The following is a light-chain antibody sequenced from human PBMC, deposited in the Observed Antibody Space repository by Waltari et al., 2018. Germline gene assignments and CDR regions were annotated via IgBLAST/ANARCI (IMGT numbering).Light chain of an antibody. V-gene: IGLV3-1*01. CDR2: EDV. CDR1: KLEEKY. J-gene: IGLJ2*01. CDR3: QSWERSTMV. Sequence: SYELTQPPSVSVSPGQTVSITCSGAKLEEKYACWYRQTPGQSPRLLIYEDVKRRSGIPERFSGSNSGNTATLTISGTQAVDEADYYCQSWERSTMVFGGGTKLTVL.